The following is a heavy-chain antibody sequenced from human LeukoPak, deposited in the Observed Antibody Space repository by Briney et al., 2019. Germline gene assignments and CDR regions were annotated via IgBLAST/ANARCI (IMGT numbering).Heavy chain of an antibody. CDR3: ARFIAALYYFDY. CDR1: GFTFSSYS. J-gene: IGHJ4*02. D-gene: IGHD6-13*01. V-gene: IGHV3-21*01. Sequence: GGSLRLSCAASGFTFSSYSMNWVRQALGKGLEWVSFISSSRSYIYYADSVKGRFTISRDNAKNSLYLQMNSLRAEDTAVYYCARFIAALYYFDYWGRGTLVTVSS. CDR2: ISSSRSYI.